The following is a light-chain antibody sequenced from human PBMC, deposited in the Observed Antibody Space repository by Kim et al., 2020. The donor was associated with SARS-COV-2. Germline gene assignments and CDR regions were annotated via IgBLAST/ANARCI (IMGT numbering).Light chain of an antibody. Sequence: EIVLTQSPGTLSLSPGERATLSCRASQSVSSNYLAWYQQKPGQAPRLLIYDASSRATGIPDRFSGSGSGTDFTLTISRLEPEDFAVYYCQQYGYSYRTFGQGTKLEIK. V-gene: IGKV3-20*01. J-gene: IGKJ2*01. CDR2: DAS. CDR3: QQYGYSYRT. CDR1: QSVSSNY.